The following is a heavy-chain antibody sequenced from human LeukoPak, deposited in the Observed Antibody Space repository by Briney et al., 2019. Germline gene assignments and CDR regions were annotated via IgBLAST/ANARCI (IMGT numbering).Heavy chain of an antibody. J-gene: IGHJ6*02. CDR1: GYTFTSYG. Sequence: GASVKVSCKASGYTFTSYGISWVRQAPGQELEWMGWVSAYNGNTNYAQKLQGRVTMTTDTSTSTAYMELRSLRSDDTAVYYCARNYDSSGYYYYGLDVWGHGTTVTVSS. V-gene: IGHV1-18*01. CDR2: VSAYNGNT. CDR3: ARNYDSSGYYYYGLDV. D-gene: IGHD3-22*01.